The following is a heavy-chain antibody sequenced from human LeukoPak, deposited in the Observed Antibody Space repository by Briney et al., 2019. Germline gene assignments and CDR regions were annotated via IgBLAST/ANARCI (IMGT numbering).Heavy chain of an antibody. Sequence: KPSETLSLTCTVAGGSISRYYWSWIRQPPGKGLEWIGYIYYSGSTDYNPSLKSRVTISVDTSKNQFSLKLTALTAADTAVYYCARPGGYYDSSGYYDWGQGTLVTVSS. CDR2: IYYSGST. D-gene: IGHD3-22*01. CDR3: ARPGGYYDSSGYYD. CDR1: GGSISRYY. J-gene: IGHJ4*02. V-gene: IGHV4-59*01.